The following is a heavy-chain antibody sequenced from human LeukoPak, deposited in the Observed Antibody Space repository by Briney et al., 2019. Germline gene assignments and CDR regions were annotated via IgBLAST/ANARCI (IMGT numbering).Heavy chain of an antibody. V-gene: IGHV4-34*01. CDR1: GGSFSGYY. Sequence: SETLSLTCAVYGGSFSGYYWSWIRQPPGKGLEWIGEINHSGSTNYNPSLKSRVTISVDTSKNQFSLKLSSVTAADTAVYYCARGLIQLWFYFDYWGQGTLVTVSS. D-gene: IGHD5-18*01. CDR2: INHSGST. CDR3: ARGLIQLWFYFDY. J-gene: IGHJ4*02.